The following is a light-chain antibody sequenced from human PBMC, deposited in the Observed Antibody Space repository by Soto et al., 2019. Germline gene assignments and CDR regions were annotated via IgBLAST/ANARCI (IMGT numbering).Light chain of an antibody. CDR1: SSDVGGYNY. Sequence: QSALTQPRSVSGSPGQSVTVSCTGTSSDVGGYNYVSWYQQHPGKAPKLMIYDVSKRPSGVPDRFSGSKSGTTASLTISGLQAEDDADYYCCSCAGRYAYVFGTGTKLTVL. V-gene: IGLV2-11*01. CDR2: DVS. CDR3: CSCAGRYAYV. J-gene: IGLJ1*01.